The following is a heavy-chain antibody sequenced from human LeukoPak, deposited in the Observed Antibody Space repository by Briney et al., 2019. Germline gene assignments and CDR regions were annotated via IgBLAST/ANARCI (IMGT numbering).Heavy chain of an antibody. V-gene: IGHV4-30-4*01. CDR1: GGSISSGDYY. CDR3: ARPYYYDSRIDP. CDR2: MYYSGST. Sequence: PSETLSLTCTVSGGSISSGDYYWSWIRQPPGKGLEWIAYMYYSGSTYYNPSLKSRVTMSADTSKNQLSLKLSSVTAADTVVYYCARPYYYDSRIDPWGQGILVTVSS. J-gene: IGHJ5*02. D-gene: IGHD3-22*01.